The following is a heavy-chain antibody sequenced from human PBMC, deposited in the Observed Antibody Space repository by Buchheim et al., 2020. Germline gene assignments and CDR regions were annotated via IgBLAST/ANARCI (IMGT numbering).Heavy chain of an antibody. D-gene: IGHD5-12*01. CDR3: AREPGGNSGYGHFEY. CDR1: GFTFSNYW. J-gene: IGHJ4*02. V-gene: IGHV3-74*01. CDR2: INSDESDT. Sequence: EVQLLESGGGLVQPGGSLRLSCAVSGFTFSNYWMHWVRQAPEKGLVWVSRINSDESDTRYANSVKGRFTISRDNAKNTRYLQMDSLRAEDTAVYYCAREPGGNSGYGHFEYWGQG.